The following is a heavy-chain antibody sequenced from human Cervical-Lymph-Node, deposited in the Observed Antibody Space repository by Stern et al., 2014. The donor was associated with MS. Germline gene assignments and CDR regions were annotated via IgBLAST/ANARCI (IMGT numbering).Heavy chain of an antibody. CDR1: GYTFTGYY. D-gene: IGHD3-22*01. CDR3: ARAGSGNSNYFDY. CDR2: FNPTGGST. J-gene: IGHJ4*02. V-gene: IGHV1-46*01. Sequence: VQLVQSGAEVKKPGASVKVSCKASGYTFTGYYMYWVRQASGQGLEWMGIFNPTGGSTTYAQTFQGRVTMTADTSTSTVYMDLSSLTPEDTAIYYCARAGSGNSNYFDYWGQGTLVTVSS.